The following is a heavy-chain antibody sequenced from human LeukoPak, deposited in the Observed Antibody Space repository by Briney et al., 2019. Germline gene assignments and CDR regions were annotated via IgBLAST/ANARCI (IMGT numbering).Heavy chain of an antibody. CDR2: IKQDGSET. CDR1: GFTFSSYW. CDR3: ARGGRWLQLRGYFDY. J-gene: IGHJ4*02. Sequence: GGSLRLSCAASGFTFSSYWMSWVRQAPGKGLEWVSNIKQDGSETYYVDSVKGRFTISRDNAKNSLYLQMNSLRAEDTAVYYCARGGRWLQLRGYFDYWGQGTLVTVSS. V-gene: IGHV3-7*01. D-gene: IGHD5-24*01.